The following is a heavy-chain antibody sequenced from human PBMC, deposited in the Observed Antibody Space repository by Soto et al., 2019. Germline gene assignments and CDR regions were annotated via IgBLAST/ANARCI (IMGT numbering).Heavy chain of an antibody. CDR1: GFTFSNPW. CDR3: TTGHLNYDSSAYG. Sequence: SLRLSCAASGFTFSNPWMSWVRQAPGKGLEWVGRIKSKTDGGTTDYAAPVKGRFTISRYNSNNTLYLQMNSLKTEDTAVYYCTTGHLNYDSSAYGWGQGTLVTVSS. CDR2: IKSKTDGGTT. D-gene: IGHD3-22*01. V-gene: IGHV3-15*01. J-gene: IGHJ4*02.